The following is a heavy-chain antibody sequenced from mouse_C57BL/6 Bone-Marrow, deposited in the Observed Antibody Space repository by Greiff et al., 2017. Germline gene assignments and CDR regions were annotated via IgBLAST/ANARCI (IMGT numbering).Heavy chain of an antibody. CDR1: GYAFTNYL. CDR3: ARGYYGDY. V-gene: IGHV1-54*01. CDR2: INPGSGGT. J-gene: IGHJ2*01. Sequence: QVQLQQSGAELVRPGTSVKVSCKASGYAFTNYLIEWVKQRPGQGLEWIGVINPGSGGTNYNEKFKGKATLTADKSSSTAYRQLSSLTSEDSAVYFCARGYYGDYWGQGTTLTVSS.